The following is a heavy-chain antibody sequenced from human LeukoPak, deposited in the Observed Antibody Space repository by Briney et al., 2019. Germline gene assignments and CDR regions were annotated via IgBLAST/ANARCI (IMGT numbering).Heavy chain of an antibody. Sequence: SETLSLTCTVSGGSISSYYWSWIRQPPGKGLEWIGYIYYSGSTNYNPSLKSRVTISVDTSKNQFSLKLSSVTAADTAVYYCAGSRFLEWLLLDYFDYWGQGTLVTVSS. CDR3: AGSRFLEWLLLDYFDY. CDR2: IYYSGST. J-gene: IGHJ4*02. D-gene: IGHD3-3*01. CDR1: GGSISSYY. V-gene: IGHV4-59*08.